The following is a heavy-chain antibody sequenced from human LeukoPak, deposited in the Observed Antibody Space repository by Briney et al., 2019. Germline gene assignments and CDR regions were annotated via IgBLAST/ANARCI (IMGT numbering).Heavy chain of an antibody. CDR1: GFSFSSYS. J-gene: IGHJ6*02. Sequence: GGSLRLSCAASGFSFSSYSMNWVRQAPGKGLEWVSSISSSSSYIYYADSVKGRFTISRDNAKNSLYLQMNSLRAEDTAVYYCARDREYTSGWYGGGPYYYYGMDVWGQGTTVTVSS. CDR3: ARDREYTSGWYGGGPYYYYGMDV. V-gene: IGHV3-21*04. D-gene: IGHD6-19*01. CDR2: ISSSSSYI.